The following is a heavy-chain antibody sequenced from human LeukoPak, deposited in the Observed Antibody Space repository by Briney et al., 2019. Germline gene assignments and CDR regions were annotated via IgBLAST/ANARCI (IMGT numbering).Heavy chain of an antibody. D-gene: IGHD3-22*01. J-gene: IGHJ5*02. CDR3: ARVVRSNYYGSSGYYHNWFDP. CDR1: GYTFTSYG. Sequence: ASVKVSCKASGYTFTSYGISWVRQAPGQGLEWMGWISAYNGNANYAQKLQGRVTMTTDTSTSTAYMELRSLRSDDTAVYYCARVVRSNYYGSSGYYHNWFDPWGQGTLVTVSS. CDR2: ISAYNGNA. V-gene: IGHV1-18*01.